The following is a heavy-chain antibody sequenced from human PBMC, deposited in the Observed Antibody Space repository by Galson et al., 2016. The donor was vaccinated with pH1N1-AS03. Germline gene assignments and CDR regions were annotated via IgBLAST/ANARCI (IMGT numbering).Heavy chain of an antibody. CDR1: GGTLSNYA. J-gene: IGHJ4*02. CDR3: ARDRHSDGYGRYYYEAEH. CDR2: IHPNFGTS. V-gene: IGHV1-69*13. Sequence: SVKVSCKVSGGTLSNYAINWMRQAPGQGLEWMGGIHPNFGTSHYAQKFQGRLTITADDSTSAVYMELSSLRSEDTAINYCARDRHSDGYGRYYYEAEHWGQGTLVIVSS. D-gene: IGHD3-22*01.